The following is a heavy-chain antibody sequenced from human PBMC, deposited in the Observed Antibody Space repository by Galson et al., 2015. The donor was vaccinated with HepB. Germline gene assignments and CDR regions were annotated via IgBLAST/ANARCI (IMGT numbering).Heavy chain of an antibody. Sequence: SVKVSCKASSDTFDTYSLSWVRQAPGQGLEWMGWISGYSGYTNYPQTFQGRVTMTTNTSTRTNYLELRSLTSDDTAMYYRASGGRGSIGGPTFDLWGQGTLLTVS. V-gene: IGHV1-18*01. CDR1: SDTFDTYS. J-gene: IGHJ4*02. D-gene: IGHD3-16*01. CDR3: ASGGRGSIGGPTFDL. CDR2: ISGYSGYT.